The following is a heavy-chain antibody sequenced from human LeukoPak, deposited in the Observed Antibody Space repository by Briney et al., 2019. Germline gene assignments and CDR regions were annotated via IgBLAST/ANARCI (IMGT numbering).Heavy chain of an antibody. CDR2: ISSSSSYI. D-gene: IGHD3-22*01. J-gene: IGHJ4*02. CDR3: ARDESSGYSYGY. CDR1: GFTFSSYS. Sequence: GGSLRLSCAASGFTFSSYSMNWVRQARGKGLEWVSSISSSSSYIYYADSVKGRFTISRDNAKNSLYLQMNSLRAEDTAVYYCARDESSGYSYGYWGQGTLVTVSS. V-gene: IGHV3-21*01.